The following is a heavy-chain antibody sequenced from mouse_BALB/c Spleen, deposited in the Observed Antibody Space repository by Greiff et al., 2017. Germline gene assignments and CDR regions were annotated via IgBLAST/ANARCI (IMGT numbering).Heavy chain of an antibody. CDR1: GFTFSSYG. D-gene: IGHD2-4*01. Sequence: EVMLVESGGDLVKPGGSLKLSCAASGFTFSSYGMSWVRQTPDKRLEWVATISSGGSYTYYPDSVKGRFTISRDNAKNTLYLQMSSLKSEDTAMYYCARHGDDYRYYAMDYWGQGTSVTVSS. CDR3: ARHGDDYRYYAMDY. CDR2: ISSGGSYT. J-gene: IGHJ4*01. V-gene: IGHV5-6*01.